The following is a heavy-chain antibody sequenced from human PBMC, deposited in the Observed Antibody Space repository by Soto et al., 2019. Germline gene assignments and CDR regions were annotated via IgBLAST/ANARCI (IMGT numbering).Heavy chain of an antibody. Sequence: QVQLVESGGGVVQPGRSLRLSCAASGFTFSSYAMHWVRQAPGKGLEWVAVISYDGSNKYYADSVKGRFTISRDNSKNTLYLQMNSLRAEDTAVYYCARGVRYFDWSYLGSYWGQITLVTVSS. V-gene: IGHV3-30-3*01. CDR1: GFTFSSYA. D-gene: IGHD3-9*01. CDR2: ISYDGSNK. CDR3: ARGVRYFDWSYLGSY. J-gene: IGHJ4*02.